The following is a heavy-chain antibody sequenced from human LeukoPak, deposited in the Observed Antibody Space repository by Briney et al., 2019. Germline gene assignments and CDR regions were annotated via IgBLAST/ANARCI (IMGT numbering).Heavy chain of an antibody. CDR1: GFTFSSYA. D-gene: IGHD3-10*01. V-gene: IGHV3-23*01. CDR3: ARDNYGRGVFDF. J-gene: IGHJ4*02. CDR2: ISGSGGST. Sequence: GGSLRLSCVASGFTFSSYAMSWVRQAPGKGLEWVSAISGSGGSTYYADSVKGRFTISRDNSKNTLYLQMNSLRAEDTAVYYCARDNYGRGVFDFWGQGTLVTVSS.